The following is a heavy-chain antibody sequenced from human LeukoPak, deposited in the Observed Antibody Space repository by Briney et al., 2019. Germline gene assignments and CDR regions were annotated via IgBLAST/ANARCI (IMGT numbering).Heavy chain of an antibody. CDR3: ARLNSPRARVEYYYYYGMDV. CDR1: GGSFSGYY. Sequence: SETLSLTCAVYGGSFSGYYWSWIRQPPGKGLEWIGEINHSGSTNYNPSLKSRVTISVDTSKNQFSLKLSSVTAADTAVYYCARLNSPRARVEYYYYYGMDVWGQGTTVTVSS. D-gene: IGHD2/OR15-2a*01. CDR2: INHSGST. J-gene: IGHJ6*02. V-gene: IGHV4-34*01.